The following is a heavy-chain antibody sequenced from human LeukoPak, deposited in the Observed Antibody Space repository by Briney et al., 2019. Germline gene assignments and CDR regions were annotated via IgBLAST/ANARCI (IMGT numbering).Heavy chain of an antibody. V-gene: IGHV4-59*08. D-gene: IGHD5-18*01. CDR1: GGSISSYY. CDR2: IYYSGST. J-gene: IGHJ4*02. Sequence: SETLSLTCTVSGGSISSYYWSWIRQPPGNGLEWIGYIYYSGSTNYNPSLKSRVTISVDTSKNQFSLKLSSVTAADTAVYYCARGLEDTAMVWDYFDYWGQGTLVTVSS. CDR3: ARGLEDTAMVWDYFDY.